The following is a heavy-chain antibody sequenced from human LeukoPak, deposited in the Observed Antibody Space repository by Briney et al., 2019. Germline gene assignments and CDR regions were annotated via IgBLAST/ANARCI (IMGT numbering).Heavy chain of an antibody. CDR3: ARATLGYCSSTSCYHIYDYYYYYMDV. CDR1: GGTFSSYA. V-gene: IGHV1-69*13. D-gene: IGHD2-2*01. CDR2: IIPIFGTA. Sequence: GASVKVSCKASGGTFSSYAISWVRQAPGQGLEWMGGIIPIFGTANYAQKFQGRVTITADESTSTAYMELSSLRSEDTAVYYCARATLGYCSSTSCYHIYDYYYYYMDVWGKGTTVTISS. J-gene: IGHJ6*03.